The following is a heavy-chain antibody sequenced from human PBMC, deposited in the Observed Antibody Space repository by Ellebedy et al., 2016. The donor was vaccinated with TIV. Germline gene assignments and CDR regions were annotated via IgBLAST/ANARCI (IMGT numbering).Heavy chain of an antibody. D-gene: IGHD1-1*01. J-gene: IGHJ4*02. Sequence: PGGSLRLSCAASGFTFSSNWMSWVRHAPGKGLELVAKIKEDGSLKYYVDAVKGRFAISRDNANNSLYLQMNSLSAEDTAVYYCARYGNLGYWGQGTLVTVSS. V-gene: IGHV3-7*03. CDR1: GFTFSSNW. CDR2: IKEDGSLK. CDR3: ARYGNLGY.